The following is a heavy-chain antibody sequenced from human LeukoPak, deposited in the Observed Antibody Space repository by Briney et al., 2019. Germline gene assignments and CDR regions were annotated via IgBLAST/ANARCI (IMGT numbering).Heavy chain of an antibody. D-gene: IGHD3-3*02. CDR1: GYTFTSYG. Sequence: EASVTVSCKASGYTFTSYGISWVRQAPGQGLEWMGWISAYNGNTNYAQKLQGRVTMTTDTSTSTAYMELRRLRSDDTAVYYCARDSDSIFQGFDPWGQGALVTVSS. V-gene: IGHV1-18*01. J-gene: IGHJ5*02. CDR3: ARDSDSIFQGFDP. CDR2: ISAYNGNT.